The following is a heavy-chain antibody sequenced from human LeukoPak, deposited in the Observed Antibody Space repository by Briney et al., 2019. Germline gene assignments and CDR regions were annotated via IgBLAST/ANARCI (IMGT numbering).Heavy chain of an antibody. Sequence: SETLSLTCTVSGGSISSYYWGWIRQPPGKGLEWIGSIYYSGSTYYNPSLKSRVTISVDTSKNQFSLKLSSVTAADTAVYYCARGPRGINWYFDLWGRGTLVTVSS. V-gene: IGHV4-39*07. CDR1: GGSISSYY. CDR2: IYYSGST. CDR3: ARGPRGINWYFDL. J-gene: IGHJ2*01. D-gene: IGHD3-16*01.